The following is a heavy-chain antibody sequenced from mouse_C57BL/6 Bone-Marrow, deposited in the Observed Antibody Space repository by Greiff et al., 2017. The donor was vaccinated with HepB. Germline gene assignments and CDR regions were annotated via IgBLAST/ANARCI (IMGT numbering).Heavy chain of an antibody. Sequence: QVQLKQSGAELVRPGTSVKVSCKASGYAFTNYLIEWVKQRPGQGLEWIGVINPGSGGTNYNEKFKGKATLTADKSSSTAYMQLSSLTSEDSAVYFCARSGDYGRFAYWGQGTLVTVSA. D-gene: IGHD2-4*01. CDR2: INPGSGGT. V-gene: IGHV1-54*01. CDR1: GYAFTNYL. CDR3: ARSGDYGRFAY. J-gene: IGHJ3*01.